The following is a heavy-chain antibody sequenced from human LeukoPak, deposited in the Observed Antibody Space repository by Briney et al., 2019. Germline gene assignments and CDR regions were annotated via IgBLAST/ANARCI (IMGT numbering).Heavy chain of an antibody. Sequence: SVKVSCKSSGGRFNNYALNWVRQAPPQGLEWMGRIIPSLDYENYAQIRVTITADKSKATAYMELSGLRYEDTAVYYCARRTEHVDDAFDVWGQGTLVTVSS. CDR3: ARRTEHVDDAFDV. CDR2: IIPSLDYE. J-gene: IGHJ3*01. D-gene: IGHD2-21*01. CDR1: GGRFNNYA. V-gene: IGHV1-69*04.